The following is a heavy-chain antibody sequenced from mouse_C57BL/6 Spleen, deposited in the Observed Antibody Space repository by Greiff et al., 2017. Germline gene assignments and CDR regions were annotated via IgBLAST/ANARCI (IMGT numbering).Heavy chain of an antibody. CDR2: IDPETGGT. J-gene: IGHJ2*01. Sequence: VQLQQSGAELVRPGASVTLSCKASGYTFTDYEMHWVKQTPVHGLEWIGAIDPETGGTAYNQKFKGKAILTAAKSSSPAYMELRSLTSEDAAVYYCTRADYYGSSYDDWGQGTTLTVSS. CDR3: TRADYYGSSYDD. CDR1: GYTFTDYE. V-gene: IGHV1-15*01. D-gene: IGHD1-1*01.